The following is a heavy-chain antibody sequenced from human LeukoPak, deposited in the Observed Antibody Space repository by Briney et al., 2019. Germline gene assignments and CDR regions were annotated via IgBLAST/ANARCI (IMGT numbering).Heavy chain of an antibody. V-gene: IGHV4-59*01. D-gene: IGHD4/OR15-4a*01. CDR1: RGSISGYS. CDR2: IYYSGDT. CDR3: VRGPYGASISKWFDP. Sequence: SETLSLTCTVSRGSISGYSWSWIRQSPGGALEWIGYIYYSGDTAYNPSLRSRVTMPVDTSKNQLSLQLSSMTTADTAVYYCVRGPYGASISKWFDPWGQGTQVIVSP. J-gene: IGHJ5*02.